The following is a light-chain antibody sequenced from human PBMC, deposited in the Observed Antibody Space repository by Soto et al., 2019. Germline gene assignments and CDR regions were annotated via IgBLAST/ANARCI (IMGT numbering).Light chain of an antibody. CDR2: TNS. J-gene: IGLJ1*01. Sequence: QSVLTQPPSVSGAPGQRVTISCTGSSSNIGANYDVHWYQHLPGTAPKLLIYTNSNRPSGVPDRFSGSKSGTSASLAITGLQAEDEADYYCQSYDSSLSGYVVGTGTKLTV. CDR3: QSYDSSLSGYV. CDR1: SSNIGANYD. V-gene: IGLV1-40*01.